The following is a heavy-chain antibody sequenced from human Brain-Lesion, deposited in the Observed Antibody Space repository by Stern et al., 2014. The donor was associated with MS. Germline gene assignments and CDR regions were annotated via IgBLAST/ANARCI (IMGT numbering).Heavy chain of an antibody. CDR2: ISWNSGTI. Sequence: EVQLVESGGDLVQPGRSLRLSCAAFGFTFDDYAMHWVRQAPGKGLEWVAGISWNSGTIGYADSVKGRFTTSRDNAYSSLYLQMNSLRHEDTALYYCARDITGSSAYFAYWGQGTLVTVSS. D-gene: IGHD1-14*01. V-gene: IGHV3-9*01. CDR3: ARDITGSSAYFAY. J-gene: IGHJ4*02. CDR1: GFTFDDYA.